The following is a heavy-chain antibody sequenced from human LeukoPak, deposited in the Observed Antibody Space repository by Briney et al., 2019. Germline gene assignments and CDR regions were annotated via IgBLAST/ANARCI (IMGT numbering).Heavy chain of an antibody. CDR3: ASERSAIATRPNSQPYFDY. J-gene: IGHJ4*02. CDR1: GYTFTSYY. Sequence: ASVKVSCKASGYTFTSYYLHWVRQAPGQGLEWMGIINPSGGSTSYAQKFQGRVTMTRDTSTSTVYMELSSLRSEDTAVYYCASERSAIATRPNSQPYFDYWGQGTLVTVSS. D-gene: IGHD6-6*01. CDR2: INPSGGST. V-gene: IGHV1-46*01.